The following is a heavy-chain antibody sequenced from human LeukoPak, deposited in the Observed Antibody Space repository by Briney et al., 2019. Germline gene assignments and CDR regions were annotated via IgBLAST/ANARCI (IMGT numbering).Heavy chain of an antibody. V-gene: IGHV4-61*02. J-gene: IGHJ4*02. D-gene: IGHD3-10*01. CDR2: IYTSGST. CDR1: GGSISSGSYY. Sequence: PSETLSLTCTVSGGSISSGSYYWSWIRQPAGKGLEWIGRIYTSGSTNYSPSLRSRVTISVDTSKNQFSLKLSSVTAADTAVYYCARDRFYYRSGSYQIFDSWGQGTLVTVSS. CDR3: ARDRFYYRSGSYQIFDS.